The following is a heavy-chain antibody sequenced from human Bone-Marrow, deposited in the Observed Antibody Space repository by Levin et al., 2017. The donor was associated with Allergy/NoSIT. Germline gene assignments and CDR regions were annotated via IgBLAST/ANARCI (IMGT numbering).Heavy chain of an antibody. V-gene: IGHV3-72*01. CDR1: GFTFSDHY. J-gene: IGHJ4*02. Sequence: GGSLRLSCAASGFTFSDHYMDWVRRAPGKGLEWVGRSRNKANSYTTQYADSVEGRFTISRDESKTSVYLQMNSLRSEDSAVYYCGRLFSHGGAFYFDYWGQGTLVTVSS. D-gene: IGHD2-21*01. CDR3: GRLFSHGGAFYFDY. CDR2: SRNKANSYTT.